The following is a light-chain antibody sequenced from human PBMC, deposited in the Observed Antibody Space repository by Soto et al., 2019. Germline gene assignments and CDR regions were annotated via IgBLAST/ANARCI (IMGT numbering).Light chain of an antibody. J-gene: IGKJ4*01. CDR3: QQYNKWPPIT. Sequence: EVVITQPPATVSVSPGERATLSCRASQSVNSNLAWYQQKPGQAPRLLIYGASTRATGIPARFSGSGSGTEFTLTISSLQSEDFAVYYCQQYNKWPPITFGGGTKVDIK. CDR1: QSVNSN. CDR2: GAS. V-gene: IGKV3-15*01.